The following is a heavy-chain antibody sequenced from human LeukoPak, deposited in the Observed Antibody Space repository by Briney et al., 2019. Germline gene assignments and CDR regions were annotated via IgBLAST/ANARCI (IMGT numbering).Heavy chain of an antibody. CDR1: GFTFSRYT. J-gene: IGHJ4*02. CDR3: AKVYQGLPYFDY. Sequence: GGSLRLSCAASGFTFSRYTMSWVRQAPGKGLEWVSAISGSGGSTYYADSVKGRFTISRDNSKNTLYLQMNSLRAEDTAVYYCAKVYQGLPYFDYWGQGTLVTVSS. D-gene: IGHD4-11*01. V-gene: IGHV3-23*01. CDR2: ISGSGGST.